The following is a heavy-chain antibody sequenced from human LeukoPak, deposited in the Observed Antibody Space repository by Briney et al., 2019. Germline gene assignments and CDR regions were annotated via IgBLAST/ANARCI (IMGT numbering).Heavy chain of an antibody. CDR3: ARHLYSSGWQYAFDI. V-gene: IGHV4-39*01. J-gene: IGHJ3*02. Sequence: SETVSLTCTVSGGSISSSSYYWGWIRQPPGKGLEWSGSIYYSGSTYYNPSLKSRVTISVDAPKNHFSLKLSSVTAADTAVYYCARHLYSSGWQYAFDIWGQGTMVTVSS. CDR1: GGSISSSSYY. CDR2: IYYSGST. D-gene: IGHD6-19*01.